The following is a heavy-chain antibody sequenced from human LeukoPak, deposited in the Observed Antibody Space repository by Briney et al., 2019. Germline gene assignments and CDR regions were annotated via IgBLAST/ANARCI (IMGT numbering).Heavy chain of an antibody. J-gene: IGHJ4*02. CDR1: GFTFSSYG. D-gene: IGHD3-10*01. V-gene: IGHV3-23*01. Sequence: GGSLRLSCAASGFTFSSYGMSWVRQAPGKGLEWVSAISGSGGSTYYADSVKGRFTISRDNSKNTLFLQVNSLKIEDTAVYYCTTVTLRPVGLWGQGTLVTVSS. CDR3: TTVTLRPVGL. CDR2: ISGSGGST.